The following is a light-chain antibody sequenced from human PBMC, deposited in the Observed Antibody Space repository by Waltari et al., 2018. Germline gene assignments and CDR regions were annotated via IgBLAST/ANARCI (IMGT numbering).Light chain of an antibody. CDR3: QSYDSSLSGSKV. J-gene: IGLJ2*01. CDR1: SSNIGAGYE. V-gene: IGLV1-40*01. Sequence: QSVLTQPPSVSGAPGQRVTISCTGSSSNIGAGYEVHWYQQLPGTAPKLLISGSSNRPSGVPDRFSGSKSGTSASLAITGLQAEDEADYYCQSYDSSLSGSKVFGGGTKLTVL. CDR2: GSS.